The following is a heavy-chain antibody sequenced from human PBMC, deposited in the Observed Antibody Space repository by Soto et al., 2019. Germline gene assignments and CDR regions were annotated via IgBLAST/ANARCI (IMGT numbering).Heavy chain of an antibody. CDR1: GDSVSSNSAA. Sequence: PSQTLSLTCVISGDSVSSNSAAWNWIRQSPSRGLEWLGRTYYRSKWYNDYAVSVKGRISINPDTSKNLFSLQLNSVTPEDTAMYYCVSGHYLLPPAIDLRMGYYYGMDVWGQGTTVTVSS. J-gene: IGHJ6*02. V-gene: IGHV6-1*01. CDR2: TYYRSKWYN. CDR3: VSGHYLLPPAIDLRMGYYYGMDV. D-gene: IGHD2-2*01.